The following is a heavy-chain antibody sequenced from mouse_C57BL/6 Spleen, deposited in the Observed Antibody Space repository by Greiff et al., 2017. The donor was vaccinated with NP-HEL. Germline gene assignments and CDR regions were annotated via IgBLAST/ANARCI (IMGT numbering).Heavy chain of an antibody. V-gene: IGHV1-55*01. CDR3: AREEDSSGYWFAY. CDR2: IYPGSGST. Sequence: QVQLKQPGAELVKPGASVKMSCKASGYTFTSYWITWVKQRPGQGLEWIGDIYPGSGSTNYNEKFKSKATLTVDTSSSTAYMQLSSLTSEDSAVYYCAREEDSSGYWFAYWGQGTLVTVSA. CDR1: GYTFTSYW. D-gene: IGHD3-2*02. J-gene: IGHJ3*01.